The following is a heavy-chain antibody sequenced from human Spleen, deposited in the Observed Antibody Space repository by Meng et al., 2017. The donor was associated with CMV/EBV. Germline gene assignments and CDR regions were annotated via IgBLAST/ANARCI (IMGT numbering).Heavy chain of an antibody. CDR3: ARYCSSTSCPHNWFDP. V-gene: IGHV1-2*02. J-gene: IGHJ5*02. D-gene: IGHD2-2*01. CDR2: INPNSGGT. CDR1: GYTFTGYY. Sequence: ASVKVSCKTSGYTFTGYYMHWVRQAPGQGLEWMGWINPNSGGTNYAQKFQGRVTRTRDTSISTAYMELSRLRSDDTAVYYCARYCSSTSCPHNWFDPWGQGTLVTVSS.